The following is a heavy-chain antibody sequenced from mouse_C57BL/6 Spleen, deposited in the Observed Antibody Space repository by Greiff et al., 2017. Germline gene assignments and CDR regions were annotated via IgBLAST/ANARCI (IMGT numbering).Heavy chain of an antibody. CDR3: ARVITTLMDY. D-gene: IGHD2-4*01. CDR2: ISSGSSTI. Sequence: EVHLVESGGGLVKPGGSLKLSCAASGFTFSDYGMHWVRQAPEQGLEWVAYISSGSSTIYYADTVKGRFTISRDNAKNTLFLQMTSLRSEDTSLYYCARVITTLMDYWGQGTSVTVSS. V-gene: IGHV5-17*01. CDR1: GFTFSDYG. J-gene: IGHJ4*01.